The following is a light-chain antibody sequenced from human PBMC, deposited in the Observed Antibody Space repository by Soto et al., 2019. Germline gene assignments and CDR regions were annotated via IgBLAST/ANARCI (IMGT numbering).Light chain of an antibody. CDR1: QSISSW. Sequence: DTQLTHNTSTERAAGRDSISRSSRASQSISSWLAWYQQKPGKAPKLLIYDASSLQSGVPSRFSGSGSGTEITLTISSLQPDDFATYYCQQSYSTPTRFGGGTKVDIK. CDR3: QQSYSTPTR. V-gene: IGKV1-5*01. J-gene: IGKJ4*01. CDR2: DAS.